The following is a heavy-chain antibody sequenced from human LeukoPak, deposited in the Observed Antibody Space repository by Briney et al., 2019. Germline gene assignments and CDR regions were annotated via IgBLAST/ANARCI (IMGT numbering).Heavy chain of an antibody. Sequence: GESLKISCAASGFTFSSYSMNWVRQAPGKGLEWVSSISSSSSYIYYADSVKGRSTISRDNAKNSLYLQMNSLRAEDTAVYYCARESRVGGDAFDIWGQGTMVTVSS. V-gene: IGHV3-21*01. CDR1: GFTFSSYS. CDR2: ISSSSSYI. CDR3: ARESRVGGDAFDI. J-gene: IGHJ3*02. D-gene: IGHD1-26*01.